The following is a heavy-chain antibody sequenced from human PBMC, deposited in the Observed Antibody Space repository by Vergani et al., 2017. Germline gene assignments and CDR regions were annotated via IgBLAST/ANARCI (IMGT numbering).Heavy chain of an antibody. D-gene: IGHD2-2*02. V-gene: IGHV3-30-3*01. CDR2: ISFDGTNE. CDR3: VRGRGLCAGGRCYTEAWHY. Sequence: QVQLVESGGGVVQTGTSLRLSCVVSAFALNRNAMYCVRQAPGKGLEWVVGISFDGTNEYYQDLVKGRFTISRDIAKNTLFLQVRSLRLEDPGVYHCVRGRGLCAGGRCYTEAWHYWGQGTPVTVSS. CDR1: AFALNRNA. J-gene: IGHJ4*02.